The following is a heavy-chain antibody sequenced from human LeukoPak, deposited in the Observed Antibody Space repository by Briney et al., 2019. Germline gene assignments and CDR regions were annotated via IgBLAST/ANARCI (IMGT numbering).Heavy chain of an antibody. V-gene: IGHV3-30*18. D-gene: IGHD3-10*01. J-gene: IGHJ6*02. CDR2: MSYDGSNK. Sequence: RGSLRLSCAASGFTFSSYGMHWVRQAPGKGLEWVAVMSYDGSNKYYADSVKGRFTISGDNSKNTLYLQMNSLRAEDTAVYYCAKDKGTMVRGVNSYYYYGMDVWGQGTTVTVSS. CDR1: GFTFSSYG. CDR3: AKDKGTMVRGVNSYYYYGMDV.